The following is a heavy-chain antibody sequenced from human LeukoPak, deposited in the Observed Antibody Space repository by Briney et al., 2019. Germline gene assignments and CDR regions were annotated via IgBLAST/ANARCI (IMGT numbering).Heavy chain of an antibody. Sequence: GRGLRLSCAASGFIFSNYGMHWVRQAPGKGLEWVAVIWHDGSSKYYADSVKGRFSISRDNSKYTLYLQMDKLTAEDTAVYFCARERFRAVRVSDYWGQGTLVTVTS. CDR1: GFIFSNYG. D-gene: IGHD3-10*01. CDR2: IWHDGSSK. J-gene: IGHJ4*02. V-gene: IGHV3-33*01. CDR3: ARERFRAVRVSDY.